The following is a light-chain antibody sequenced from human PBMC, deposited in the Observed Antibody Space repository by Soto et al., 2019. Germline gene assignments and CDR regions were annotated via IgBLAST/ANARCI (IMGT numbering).Light chain of an antibody. Sequence: DIPMTQSPSTMTASVGDRVTITCRASNSINNWLVWYQQKPGKAPKLLIYDASSLESGVPSRLSASGYGTEFTLTISSLQPDDGATYYGQQYERNPWTFGQETKV. CDR3: QQYERNPWT. V-gene: IGKV1-5*01. J-gene: IGKJ1*01. CDR1: NSINNW. CDR2: DAS.